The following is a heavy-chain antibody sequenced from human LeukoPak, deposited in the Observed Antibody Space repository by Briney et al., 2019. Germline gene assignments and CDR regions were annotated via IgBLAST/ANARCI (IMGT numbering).Heavy chain of an antibody. J-gene: IGHJ6*03. CDR2: IDPSGGNT. CDR3: ARVAGQSRWLRYFDWYSADYYYYMDV. V-gene: IGHV1-46*01. CDR1: GYTFTSYY. Sequence: ASVKVSCKASGYTFTSYYMHWVRQAPGQGFEWMGIIDPSGGNTNYAQKFQGRVTMTRDTSTSIVYMELRSLRSEDTAVYYCARVAGQSRWLRYFDWYSADYYYYMDVWGKGTTVTISS. D-gene: IGHD3-9*01.